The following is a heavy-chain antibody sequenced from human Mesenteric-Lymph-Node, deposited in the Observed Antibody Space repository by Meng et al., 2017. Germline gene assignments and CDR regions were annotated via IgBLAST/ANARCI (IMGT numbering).Heavy chain of an antibody. J-gene: IGHJ5*02. V-gene: IGHV4-31*03. CDR3: ARASYGSGSPLGESWFDP. Sequence: QRQASGPGLVKPSQTLSLTCTVSGSSISSGGYYWSWIRQHPGKGLEWIGYIHDSGSTYYNPSLKSRVTISADTSKNQFSLKLSSVTAADTAVYYCARASYGSGSPLGESWFDPWGQGTLVTVSS. CDR1: GSSISSGGYY. D-gene: IGHD3-10*01. CDR2: IHDSGST.